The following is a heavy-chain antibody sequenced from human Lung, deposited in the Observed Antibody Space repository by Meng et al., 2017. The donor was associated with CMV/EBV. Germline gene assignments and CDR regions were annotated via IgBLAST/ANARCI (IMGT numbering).Heavy chain of an antibody. J-gene: IGHJ4*02. V-gene: IGHV3-13*01. D-gene: IGHD3-22*01. Sequence: GEXXTISCAASGFTFSTYAMSWVRQRAGKGLEWVSSIGDTADTHYPDSVKGRFTISREDAKNSLYLQLNSLRAEDTAVYYCARGGRCNSMIVESYYCDYGXKGTXVTVSS. CDR3: ARGGRCNSMIVESYYCDY. CDR1: GFTFSTYA. CDR2: IGDTADT.